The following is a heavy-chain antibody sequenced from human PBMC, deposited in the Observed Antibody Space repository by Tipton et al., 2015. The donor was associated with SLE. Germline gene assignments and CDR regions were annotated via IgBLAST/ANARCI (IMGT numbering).Heavy chain of an antibody. Sequence: SLRLSCAASGFTFSSYAMSWVRQAPGKGLEWVSAISGSGGSTYYADSVKGRFTISRDNSKNTLYLQMNSLRAEDTAVYYCARSLYNWNSGYFQHWGQGTLVTVSS. CDR3: ARSLYNWNSGYFQH. CDR2: ISGSGGST. D-gene: IGHD1-7*01. CDR1: GFTFSSYA. J-gene: IGHJ1*01. V-gene: IGHV3-23*01.